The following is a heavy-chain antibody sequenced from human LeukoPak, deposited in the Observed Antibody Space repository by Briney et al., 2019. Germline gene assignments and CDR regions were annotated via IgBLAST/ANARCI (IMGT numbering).Heavy chain of an antibody. Sequence: GGSLRLSCAASGFTFSSYGMSWVRQAPGKGLEWVSAISGSGGSTYYADSVKGRFTISRDNSKNTLYLQMNSLRAEDTAVYHCAKTWEPKFGLDSWGQGTLVTVSS. V-gene: IGHV3-23*01. CDR2: ISGSGGST. J-gene: IGHJ4*02. CDR3: AKTWEPKFGLDS. CDR1: GFTFSSYG. D-gene: IGHD1-26*01.